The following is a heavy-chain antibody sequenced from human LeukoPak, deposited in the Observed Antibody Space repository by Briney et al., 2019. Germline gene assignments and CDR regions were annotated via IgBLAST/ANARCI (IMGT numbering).Heavy chain of an antibody. D-gene: IGHD2-2*01. Sequence: ASVKVSCKASGYTFTSYDINWVRQATGQGLEWMGWMNPNSGNTGYAQKFQGRVTITRNTSISTAYMELSSLRFEDTAVYYCARGGNIVVVPAAPDFQHWGQGTLVTVSS. J-gene: IGHJ1*01. V-gene: IGHV1-8*03. CDR1: GYTFTSYD. CDR2: MNPNSGNT. CDR3: ARGGNIVVVPAAPDFQH.